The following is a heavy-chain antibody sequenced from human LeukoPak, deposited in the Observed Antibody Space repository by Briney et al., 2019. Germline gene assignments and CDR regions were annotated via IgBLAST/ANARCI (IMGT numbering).Heavy chain of an antibody. V-gene: IGHV4-31*03. D-gene: IGHD3-16*01. CDR2: IYYSGST. Sequence: SETLSLTCTVSGGSISSGGYYWSWIRQHPGKGLEWIGYIYYSGSTYYNPSLKSRVTISVDTSKNQFSLKLSSVTAADTAVYYCARCSLGGYYGMDVWGQGTTVTVSS. CDR3: ARCSLGGYYGMDV. CDR1: GGSISSGGYY. J-gene: IGHJ6*02.